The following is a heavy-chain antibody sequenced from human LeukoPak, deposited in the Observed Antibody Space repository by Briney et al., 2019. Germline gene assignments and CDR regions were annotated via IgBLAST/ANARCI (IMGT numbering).Heavy chain of an antibody. CDR2: INAYNGNT. J-gene: IGHJ4*02. V-gene: IGHV1-18*01. CDR3: ARAAAGSRNSFGF. CDR1: GYTFTTYG. Sequence: ASVKVSCKASGYTFTTYGISWVRRAPGQGLEWMGWINAYNGNTNYAQKLQGRVTMTTDTSTSTAYMELRSLRSDDTAVYYCARAAAGSRNSFGFWGQGTLVTVSS. D-gene: IGHD6-13*01.